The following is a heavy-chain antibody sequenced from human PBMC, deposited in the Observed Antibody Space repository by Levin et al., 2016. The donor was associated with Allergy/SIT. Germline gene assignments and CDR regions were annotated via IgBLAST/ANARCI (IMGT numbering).Heavy chain of an antibody. CDR2: ISSTSSTI. V-gene: IGHV3-48*02. D-gene: IGHD3-16*02. CDR3: ARVVNLDY. CDR1: GFTFSSYS. J-gene: IGHJ4*02. Sequence: GESLKISCAASGFTFSSYSMDWVRQAPGKGLEWVSYISSTSSTIYYADSVKGRFTISRDNAKNSLYLQMNSLRDEDTAVYYCARVVNLDYWGQGTLVTVSS.